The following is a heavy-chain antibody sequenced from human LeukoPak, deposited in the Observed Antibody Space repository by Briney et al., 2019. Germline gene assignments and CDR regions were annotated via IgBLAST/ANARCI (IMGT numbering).Heavy chain of an antibody. Sequence: SETLSLTCTVSGGSISSYYWSWIRQPPGKGLEWIGYIYYSGSTNYNPSLKSRVTISVDTSKNQFSLKLSSVTAADTAVYYCARAPPYDILTGYFSYLDYWGQGTLVTVSS. J-gene: IGHJ4*02. CDR2: IYYSGST. D-gene: IGHD3-9*01. CDR1: GGSISSYY. CDR3: ARAPPYDILTGYFSYLDY. V-gene: IGHV4-59*12.